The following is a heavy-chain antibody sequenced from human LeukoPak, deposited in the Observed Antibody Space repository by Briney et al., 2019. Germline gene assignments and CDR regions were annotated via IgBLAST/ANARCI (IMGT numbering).Heavy chain of an antibody. V-gene: IGHV1-46*01. CDR1: GYTFTSYY. D-gene: IGHD3-22*01. Sequence: ASVKVSCKASGYTFTSYYMHWVRQAPGQGLEWMGIINPSGGSTSYAQKFQGRVTMTRDMSTSTVYMELSSLRSEDTAVYYCAREAYYDSSGSCYFDYWGQGALVTVSS. CDR2: INPSGGST. J-gene: IGHJ4*02. CDR3: AREAYYDSSGSCYFDY.